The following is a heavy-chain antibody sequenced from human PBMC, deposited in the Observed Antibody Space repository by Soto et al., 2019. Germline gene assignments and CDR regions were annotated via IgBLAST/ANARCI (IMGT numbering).Heavy chain of an antibody. J-gene: IGHJ4*02. CDR3: AHRPEANWGYYFDY. Sequence: SGPTLVKPTQTLTLTCTFSGFSLSTSGVGVGWIRQPPGKALEWLALIYWDDDKRYSPSLKNRLTITKDTSKNQAVLTMTNMDPVDTAAYYCAHRPEANWGYYFDYWGQGTLVTVSS. D-gene: IGHD7-27*01. CDR1: GFSLSTSGVG. CDR2: IYWDDDK. V-gene: IGHV2-5*02.